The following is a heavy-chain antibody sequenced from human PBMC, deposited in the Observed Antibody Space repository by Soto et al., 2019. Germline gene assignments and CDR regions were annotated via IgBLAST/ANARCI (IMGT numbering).Heavy chain of an antibody. D-gene: IGHD1-1*01. V-gene: IGHV3-9*01. Sequence: EVQLVESGGGLVQPGRSLRLSCAASRFTFNDYAMHWVRQVPGKGLEWVSGISWNGVNVGYADFVKGRFTIYRDNAKNSLYLEMNSLRADDTALYYCAKDMEATGVCGRSFDIWGQGTMVTVSS. CDR3: AKDMEATGVCGRSFDI. J-gene: IGHJ3*02. CDR2: ISWNGVNV. CDR1: RFTFNDYA.